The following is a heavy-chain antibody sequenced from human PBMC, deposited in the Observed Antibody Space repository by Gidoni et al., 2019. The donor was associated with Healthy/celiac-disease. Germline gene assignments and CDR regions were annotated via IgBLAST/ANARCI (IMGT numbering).Heavy chain of an antibody. J-gene: IGHJ6*02. Sequence: QAKLQQWGAGLLKPSETLSLTCAGYGGSFSGYYWSWNRQPPGKGLEWIGEINHRGSTHYNPSLKSRVTISVDTSKNQFSLKLSSVTAADTAVYYCARVLVFSGMDVWGQGTTVTVSS. D-gene: IGHD2-21*01. V-gene: IGHV4-34*01. CDR1: GGSFSGYY. CDR2: INHRGST. CDR3: ARVLVFSGMDV.